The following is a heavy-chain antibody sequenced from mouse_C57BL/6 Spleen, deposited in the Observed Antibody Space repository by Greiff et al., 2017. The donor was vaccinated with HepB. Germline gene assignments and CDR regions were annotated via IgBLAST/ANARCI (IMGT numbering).Heavy chain of an antibody. D-gene: IGHD1-1*01. V-gene: IGHV6-6*01. CDR3: TPITKVEDAWFAY. CDR1: GFTFSDAW. J-gene: IGHJ3*01. CDR2: IRNKANNHAT. Sequence: EVQLQESGGGLVQPGGSMKLSCAASGFTFSDAWMDWVRQSPEKGLEWVAEIRNKANNHATYYADSVKGSFIISRDDSKSSVYLKMNSIRAEDAVIDYCTPITKVEDAWFAYWGQGTLVTVSA.